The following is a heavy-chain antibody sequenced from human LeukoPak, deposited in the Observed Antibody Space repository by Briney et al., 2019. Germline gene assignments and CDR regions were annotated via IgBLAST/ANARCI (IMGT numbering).Heavy chain of an antibody. CDR2: INTHSGGT. Sequence: ASVKVSCKASGYTFTDYYMHWVRQAPGQGLEWMGWINTHSGGTSYAQKFQGGVTMTRDTSISTGFMELKSLGSDDTAVYYCARSRISAPVDYWGQGTLVTVSS. CDR1: GYTFTDYY. CDR3: ARSRISAPVDY. D-gene: IGHD6-6*01. V-gene: IGHV1-2*02. J-gene: IGHJ4*02.